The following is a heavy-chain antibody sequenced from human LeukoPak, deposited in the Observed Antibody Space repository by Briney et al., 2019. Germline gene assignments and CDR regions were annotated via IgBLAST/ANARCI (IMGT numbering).Heavy chain of an antibody. Sequence: GGSLRLSCAASGFAFSSYAMSWVRQAPGKGLEWVSAISGSGGSTYYADSAKGRFTISRDNSKNTLYLQMNSLRAEDTAVYYCATRPGYGDYFSGLFDYWGQGTLVTVSS. CDR3: ATRPGYGDYFSGLFDY. D-gene: IGHD4-17*01. V-gene: IGHV3-23*01. CDR2: ISGSGGST. CDR1: GFAFSSYA. J-gene: IGHJ4*02.